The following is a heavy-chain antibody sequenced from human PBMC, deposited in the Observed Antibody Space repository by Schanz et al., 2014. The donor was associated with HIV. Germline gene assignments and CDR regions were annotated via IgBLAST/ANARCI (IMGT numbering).Heavy chain of an antibody. J-gene: IGHJ3*02. Sequence: QVQLVQSGAEAKKPGASVMLSCTASGGTFSNYAINWVRQAPGQGLEWMGGIIPIFGTSNYAQKFQGRVTITADESTSTAYMELRSLRSEDTAVYYCARGLGDSSSSEPFDIWGQGTKVTVSS. CDR3: ARGLGDSSSSEPFDI. D-gene: IGHD6-6*01. V-gene: IGHV1-69*01. CDR2: IIPIFGTS. CDR1: GGTFSNYA.